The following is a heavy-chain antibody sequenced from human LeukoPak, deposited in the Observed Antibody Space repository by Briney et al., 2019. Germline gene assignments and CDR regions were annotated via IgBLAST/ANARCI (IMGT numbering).Heavy chain of an antibody. V-gene: IGHV3-74*01. CDR1: GFTFSTYFW. CDR3: ARDFGYF. CDR2: LRSDGGSS. J-gene: IGHJ4*02. Sequence: PGGSLRLSCAASGFTFSTYFWMHWVRQAPGKGLVWVSRLRSDGGSSAYADFVRGRFTISRDNAKNTPYLQMNSLRAEDTAVYYCARDFGYFWGQGTLVTVSS. D-gene: IGHD3-10*01.